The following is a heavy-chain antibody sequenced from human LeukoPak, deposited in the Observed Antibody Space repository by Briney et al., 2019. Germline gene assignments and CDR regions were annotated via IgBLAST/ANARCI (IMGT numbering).Heavy chain of an antibody. V-gene: IGHV1-8*03. J-gene: IGHJ4*02. CDR1: VYTFTSYD. D-gene: IGHD5-18*01. CDR2: MNPNSGNT. CDR3: ARDRYRWDFDY. Sequence: ASVKVSCKASVYTFTSYDINWVRQATGQGLEWMGWMNPNSGNTGYAQKFQGRVTITRNTSISTAYMELSSLRSEDTAVYYCARDRYRWDFDYWGQGTLVTVSS.